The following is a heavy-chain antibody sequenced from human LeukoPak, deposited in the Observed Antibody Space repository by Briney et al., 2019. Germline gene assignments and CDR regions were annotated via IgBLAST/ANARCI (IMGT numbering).Heavy chain of an antibody. CDR2: IRSKAYGGTT. CDR3: TRHHGISGTTTLDY. V-gene: IGHV3-49*03. D-gene: IGHD1-20*01. J-gene: IGHJ4*02. CDR1: GFTFGDYA. Sequence: GGSLRLSCTASGFTFGDYAMSWFRQAPGKGLECVGFIRSKAYGGTTEYAASVKGRFTISRDDSKSIAYLQMNSLKTEDTAMYYCTRHHGISGTTTLDYWGQGTLVTVSS.